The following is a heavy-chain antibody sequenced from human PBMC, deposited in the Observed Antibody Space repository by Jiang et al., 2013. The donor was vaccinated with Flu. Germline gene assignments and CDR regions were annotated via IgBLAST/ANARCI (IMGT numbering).Heavy chain of an antibody. J-gene: IGHJ4*02. Sequence: LLKPSETLSLTCAVYGGSFSGYYWSWIRQPPGKGLEWIGEINHSGSTNYNPSLKSRVTISVDTSKNQFSLKLSSVTAADTAVYYCASEEIAVAGDNTDYWGQGTLVTVSS. V-gene: IGHV4-34*01. CDR1: GGSFSGYY. CDR3: ASEEIAVAGDNTDY. D-gene: IGHD6-19*01. CDR2: INHSGST.